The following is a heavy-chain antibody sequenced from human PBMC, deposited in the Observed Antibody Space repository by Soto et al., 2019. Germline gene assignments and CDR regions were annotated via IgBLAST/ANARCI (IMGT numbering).Heavy chain of an antibody. CDR1: GYILTSYY. Sequence: ASVKVSCKASGYILTSYYMHWVRQAPGQGLEWMGVLYPTGDTTSYAQRFQGRVTVTRDTSTSTVYMELSSLGSDDTAMYYCAREAPSSSSSEPWGQGTLVTVSS. V-gene: IGHV1-46*03. J-gene: IGHJ5*02. CDR2: LYPTGDTT. CDR3: AREAPSSSSSEP.